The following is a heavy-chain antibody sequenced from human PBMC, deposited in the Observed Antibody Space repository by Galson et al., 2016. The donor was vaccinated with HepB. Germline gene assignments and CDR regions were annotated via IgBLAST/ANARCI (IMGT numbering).Heavy chain of an antibody. CDR3: ARGVGHDFWSSNYGCDY. CDR2: IGTAGDT. CDR1: GFAFSSFD. Sequence: SLRLSCAASGFAFSSFDMHWVRQAPGKGLEWVSAIGTAGDTYYPDAVKDRFTISRENAKKSLSLQMNSLRDEDTAVYYCARGVGHDFWSSNYGCDYWGQGILVTVSS. D-gene: IGHD3-3*01. J-gene: IGHJ4*02. V-gene: IGHV3-13*01.